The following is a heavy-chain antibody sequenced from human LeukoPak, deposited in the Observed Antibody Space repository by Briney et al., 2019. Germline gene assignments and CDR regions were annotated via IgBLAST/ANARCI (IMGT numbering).Heavy chain of an antibody. CDR3: AKDGQIWFGEGNFDY. CDR2: IYSDGRT. Sequence: GGSLRLSCAASGFTVSNKYMTWVRQAPGKGLEWVSLIYSDGRTYYADSVKGRCTISRDNSKNTLYLQMNSLRAEDTAVYYCAKDGQIWFGEGNFDYWGQGTLVTVSS. V-gene: IGHV3-53*05. D-gene: IGHD3-10*01. J-gene: IGHJ4*02. CDR1: GFTVSNKY.